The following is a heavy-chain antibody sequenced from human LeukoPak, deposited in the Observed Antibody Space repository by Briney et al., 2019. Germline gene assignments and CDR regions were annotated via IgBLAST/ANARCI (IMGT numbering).Heavy chain of an antibody. CDR2: IHSSGST. V-gene: IGHV4-59*08. Sequence: SETLSLTCTVSGVSISSYYWNWIRQPPGKELEWIGYIHSSGSTNYNPSFKSRVTILADTSKNQFSLKLSSVTAADAALYYCSRGFYDGRGYSEPFDFWGQGILVTVSS. J-gene: IGHJ4*02. D-gene: IGHD3-22*01. CDR1: GVSISSYY. CDR3: SRGFYDGRGYSEPFDF.